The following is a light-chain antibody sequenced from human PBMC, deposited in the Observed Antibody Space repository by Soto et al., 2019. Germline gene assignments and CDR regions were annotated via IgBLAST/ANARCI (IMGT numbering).Light chain of an antibody. CDR2: DAS. V-gene: IGKV1-5*01. CDR3: QQYNIYSWT. J-gene: IGKJ1*01. CDR1: QSISSW. Sequence: DISKPQSPSTLSASVGDRVTITCRASQSISSWLAWYQQKPGKAPKLLIYDASSLESGVPSRFSGSGSGTEFTLTISSLQPDDFATYYCQQYNIYSWTFGQGTEVDI.